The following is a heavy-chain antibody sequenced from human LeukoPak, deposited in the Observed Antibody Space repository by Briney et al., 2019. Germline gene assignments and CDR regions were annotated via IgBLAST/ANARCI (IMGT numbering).Heavy chain of an antibody. Sequence: GGSLRLSCAASGFTVSSNHMNWVRQAPGKGLEWVSVIYSGGFTYYADSVKGRFTISRDNSKNTLYLQMKSLRPEDTAVYYCAREYYGMDVWGQGTTVTVSS. J-gene: IGHJ6*02. CDR3: AREYYGMDV. CDR2: IYSGGFT. V-gene: IGHV3-53*01. CDR1: GFTVSSNH.